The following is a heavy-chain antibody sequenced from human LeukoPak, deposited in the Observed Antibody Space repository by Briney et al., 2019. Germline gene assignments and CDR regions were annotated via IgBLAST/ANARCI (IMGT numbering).Heavy chain of an antibody. CDR1: GGTFSSYA. CDR3: AKVSYDSSNDY. CDR2: ISGSGGST. J-gene: IGHJ4*02. V-gene: IGHV3-23*01. D-gene: IGHD3-22*01. Sequence: SCKASGGTFSSYAMSWVRQAPGKELEWVSAISGSGGSTYYADSVKGRFTISRDNSKNTLYLQMNSLRAEDTAVYYCAKVSYDSSNDYWGQGTLVTVSS.